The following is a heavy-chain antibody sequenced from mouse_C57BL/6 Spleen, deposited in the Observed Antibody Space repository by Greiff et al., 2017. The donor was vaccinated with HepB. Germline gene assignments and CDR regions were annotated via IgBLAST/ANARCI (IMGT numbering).Heavy chain of an antibody. V-gene: IGHV5-4*01. D-gene: IGHD4-1*01. CDR3: ARAPLGRKDYFDY. CDR1: GFTFSSYA. Sequence: VESGGGLVKPGGSLKLSCAASGFTFSSYAMSWVRQTPEKRLEWVATISDGGSYTYYPDNVKGRFTISRDNAKNNLYLQMSHLKSEDTAMYYCARAPLGRKDYFDYWGQGTTLTVSS. J-gene: IGHJ2*01. CDR2: ISDGGSYT.